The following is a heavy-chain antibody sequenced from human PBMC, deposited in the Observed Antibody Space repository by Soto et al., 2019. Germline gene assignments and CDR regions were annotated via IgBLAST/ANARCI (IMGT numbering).Heavy chain of an antibody. CDR2: IIPIFGTA. V-gene: IGHV1-69*13. CDR1: GGTFSSYA. CDR3: ATIDYSPRMYYFDY. J-gene: IGHJ4*02. D-gene: IGHD4-4*01. Sequence: GASVKVSCKASGGTFSSYAISWVRQAPGQGLEWMGGIIPIFGTANYAQKFQGRVTITADESTSTAYMELSSLRSEDTAVYYCATIDYSPRMYYFDYWGQGTLVTVSS.